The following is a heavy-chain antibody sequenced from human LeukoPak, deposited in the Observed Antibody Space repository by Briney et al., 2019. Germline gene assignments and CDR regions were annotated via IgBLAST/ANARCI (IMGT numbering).Heavy chain of an antibody. D-gene: IGHD2-2*01. CDR2: ILYDGSNK. CDR1: GFTFSSYG. V-gene: IGHV3-30*18. J-gene: IGHJ4*02. CDR3: AKDSMEDY. Sequence: GRSLRLSCAAAGFTFSSYGMQWVRQAPGKGLGWVAFILYDGSNKYYADSVKGRFTISRDKSKNTLYLQMNSLRAEDTAVYYCAKDSMEDYWCQGNLVTVSS.